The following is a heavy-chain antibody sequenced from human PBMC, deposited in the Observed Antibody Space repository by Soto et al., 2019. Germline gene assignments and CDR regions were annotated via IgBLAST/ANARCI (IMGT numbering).Heavy chain of an antibody. CDR1: GFTFSNYA. Sequence: EVQLLESGGGLVQPGGSLRLSCAASGFTFSNYAMSWVREAPGKGLEWVSAISGSGGSTYYADSVKGRFTISRDNSKNTLYLQMNSLRAEDTAVYYCAKSRGYSYGADFDYWGQGTLVTVSS. CDR3: AKSRGYSYGADFDY. J-gene: IGHJ4*02. V-gene: IGHV3-23*01. CDR2: ISGSGGST. D-gene: IGHD5-18*01.